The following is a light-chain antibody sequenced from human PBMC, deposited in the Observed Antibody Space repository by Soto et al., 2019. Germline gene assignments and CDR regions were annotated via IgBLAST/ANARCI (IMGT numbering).Light chain of an antibody. CDR3: QQYDNSLWT. V-gene: IGKV3-20*01. Sequence: EIVLTQSPGTLSLSPGERASLSCRASQTVSSVHLAWYQHKPGQAPRLLIYGASRRATGVPDRFSGSGSGTDFTLTISRLEPEDFEVYYCQQYDNSLWTFGQGTKVEVK. CDR2: GAS. J-gene: IGKJ1*01. CDR1: QTVSSVH.